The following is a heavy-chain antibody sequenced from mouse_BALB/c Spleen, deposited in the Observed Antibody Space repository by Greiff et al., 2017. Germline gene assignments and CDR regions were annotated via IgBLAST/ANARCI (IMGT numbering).Heavy chain of an antibody. CDR2: ISDGGSYT. CDR1: GFTFSDYY. Sequence: EVKLMESGGGLVKPGGSLKLSCAASGFTFSDYYMYWVRQTPEKRLEWVATISDGGSYTYYPDSVKGRFTISRDNAKNNLYLQMSSLKSEDTAMYYCARDGACAYWGQGTLVTVSA. V-gene: IGHV5-4*02. J-gene: IGHJ3*01. CDR3: ARDGACAY.